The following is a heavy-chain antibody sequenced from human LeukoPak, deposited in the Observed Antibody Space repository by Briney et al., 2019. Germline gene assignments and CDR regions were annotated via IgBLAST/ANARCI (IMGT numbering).Heavy chain of an antibody. CDR2: IYYSGST. CDR1: GGSISSGGYY. D-gene: IGHD2-2*02. V-gene: IGHV4-31*03. Sequence: KASQTLSLTCTVSGGSISSGGYYWSWIRQHPGKGLEWIGYIYYSGSTYYNPSLKSRVTISVDTSKNQFSLKLSSVTAADTAVYYCARVPVYCSSTSCYTDAFDIWGQGAMVTVSS. J-gene: IGHJ3*02. CDR3: ARVPVYCSSTSCYTDAFDI.